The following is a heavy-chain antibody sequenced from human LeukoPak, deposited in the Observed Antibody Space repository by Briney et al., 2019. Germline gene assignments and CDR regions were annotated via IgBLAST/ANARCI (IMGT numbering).Heavy chain of an antibody. CDR2: ISTSSSYI. CDR3: ARDQGLLAVAGFWVSAFDI. V-gene: IGHV3-21*01. D-gene: IGHD6-19*01. J-gene: IGHJ3*02. Sequence: GGSLRLSCAASGFTFNTYSMNWVRQGPGKGLEWVSSISTSSSYIYYADSVKGRFTISRDNAKNSLYLQMNSLRAEDTAVYYCARDQGLLAVAGFWVSAFDIWGQGTMVTVSS. CDR1: GFTFNTYS.